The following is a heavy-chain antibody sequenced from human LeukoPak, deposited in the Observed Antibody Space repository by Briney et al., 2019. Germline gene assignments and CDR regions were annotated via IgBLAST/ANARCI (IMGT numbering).Heavy chain of an antibody. CDR1: GGSISSYY. CDR2: IYTSGST. CDR3: AREDSSGYYEPFDY. V-gene: IGHV4-4*07. J-gene: IGHJ4*02. Sequence: SETLSLTCTVSGGSISSYYWSWTRQPAGKGLEWIGRIYTSGSTNYNPSLKSRVTMSVDTSKNQFSLKLSSVTATDTAVYYCAREDSSGYYEPFDYWAREPWSPSPQ. D-gene: IGHD3-22*01.